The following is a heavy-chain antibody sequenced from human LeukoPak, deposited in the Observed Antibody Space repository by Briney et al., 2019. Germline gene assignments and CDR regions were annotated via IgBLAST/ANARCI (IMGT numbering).Heavy chain of an antibody. CDR2: IWYDESNK. V-gene: IGHV3-33*01. J-gene: IGHJ4*02. CDR1: GFSFSGYG. D-gene: IGHD4-23*01. CDR3: ARDNLRGNSGWYYFDY. Sequence: GGSLRLSCAASGFSFSGYGMHWVRRAPGKGLEWVAVIWYDESNKDYADSVKGRFTISRDNSKNTLYLQMNSLRAEDTAVYYCARDNLRGNSGWYYFDYWGQGTLVTVSS.